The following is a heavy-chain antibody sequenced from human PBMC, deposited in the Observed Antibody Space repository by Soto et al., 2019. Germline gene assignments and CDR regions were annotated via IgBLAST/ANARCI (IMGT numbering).Heavy chain of an antibody. CDR3: ANHYYDFWSGISPPWFDP. V-gene: IGHV3-30*18. CDR1: GFTFSSYG. J-gene: IGHJ5*02. D-gene: IGHD3-3*01. CDR2: ISYDGSNK. Sequence: PGGSLRLSCAASGFTFSSYGMHWVRQAPGKGLEWVAVISYDGSNKYYADSVKGRFTISRDNSKNTLYLQMNSPRAEDTAVYYCANHYYDFWSGISPPWFDPRGQGTLVTVSS.